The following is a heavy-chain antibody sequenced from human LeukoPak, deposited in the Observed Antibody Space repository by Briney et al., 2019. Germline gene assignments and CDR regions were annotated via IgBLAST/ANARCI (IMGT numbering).Heavy chain of an antibody. J-gene: IGHJ6*02. CDR1: GFTFSSYW. CDR3: ARELTSPYYYYYGMDV. CDR2: INSDGSST. Sequence: PGGSLRLSCAASGFTFSSYWMHWVRHAPGKGLVWVSRINSDGSSTSYADSVKGRFTISRDNAKNTLYLQMNSLRAEDTAVYYCARELTSPYYYYYGMDVWGQGTTVTVSS. D-gene: IGHD2-2*01. V-gene: IGHV3-74*01.